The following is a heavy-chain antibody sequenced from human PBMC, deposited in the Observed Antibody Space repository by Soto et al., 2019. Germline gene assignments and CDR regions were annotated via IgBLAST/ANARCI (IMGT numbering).Heavy chain of an antibody. Sequence: LRLSCAASGFTFSDYYMGWIRQAPGKGLEWVSYISSSSSYTNYADSVKGRFTISRDNAKNSLYLQMNSLRAEDTAVYYCARGLLQSAYYFDYWGQGTLVTVSS. CDR3: ARGLLQSAYYFDY. V-gene: IGHV3-11*06. D-gene: IGHD3-22*01. CDR1: GFTFSDYY. J-gene: IGHJ4*02. CDR2: ISSSSSYT.